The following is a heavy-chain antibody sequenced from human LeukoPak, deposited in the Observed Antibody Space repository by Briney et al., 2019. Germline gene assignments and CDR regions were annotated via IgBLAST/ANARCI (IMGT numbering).Heavy chain of an antibody. Sequence: GGSLRLSCAASGFTFSSYSMNWVRQAPGKGLEWVSSISSSSSYIYYADSVKGRFTISRDNAKNSLYLQMNSLRAEDTAVYYCARDLSRDYDYVWGSYRPTYAFDIWGQGTMVTVSS. D-gene: IGHD3-16*02. CDR1: GFTFSSYS. CDR2: ISSSSSYI. V-gene: IGHV3-21*01. J-gene: IGHJ3*02. CDR3: ARDLSRDYDYVWGSYRPTYAFDI.